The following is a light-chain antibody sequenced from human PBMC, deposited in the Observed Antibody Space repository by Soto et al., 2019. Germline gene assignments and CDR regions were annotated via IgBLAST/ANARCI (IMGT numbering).Light chain of an antibody. CDR1: KGINNY. Sequence: DIQMTQSPPSLSASVGDRFTITFLASKGINNYLAWFQQQPGTAPKPLIYATSTLHSGVPSRFTGSGSGTEFTLTITSLQPEDFVTYYCQQYNSYPWTFGQGTKVDIK. CDR2: ATS. CDR3: QQYNSYPWT. J-gene: IGKJ1*01. V-gene: IGKV1-16*01.